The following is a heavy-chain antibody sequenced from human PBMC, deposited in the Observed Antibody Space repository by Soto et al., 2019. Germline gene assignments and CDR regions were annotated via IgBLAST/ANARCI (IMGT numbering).Heavy chain of an antibody. CDR1: GYTFTHYY. V-gene: IGHV1-46*01. CDR3: ARDLAAGDH. D-gene: IGHD6-25*01. CDR2: INPASGST. J-gene: IGHJ4*02. Sequence: QVQLVQSGAEVKKPGASVKLSCRTSGYTFTHYYIHWVRQAPGQGLEWLAIINPASGSTNYAQDFRGRVTLNMDTSTTTVYMELSGLRAEDTAIFYFARDLAAGDHWGQGTLVTVSS.